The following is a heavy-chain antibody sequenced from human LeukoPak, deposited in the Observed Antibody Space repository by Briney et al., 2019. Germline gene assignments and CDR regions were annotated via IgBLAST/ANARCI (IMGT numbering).Heavy chain of an antibody. J-gene: IGHJ4*02. D-gene: IGHD3-10*01. Sequence: SETLSLTCTVSGGSISSSSYYWGWIRQPPGKGLEWIGSIYYSGSTYYNPSLKSRVTISVDTSKNQFSLKLSSVTAADTAVYYCARGPGYYYGSGSYFDYWGQGTLVTVSS. V-gene: IGHV4-39*01. CDR2: IYYSGST. CDR3: ARGPGYYYGSGSYFDY. CDR1: GGSISSSSYY.